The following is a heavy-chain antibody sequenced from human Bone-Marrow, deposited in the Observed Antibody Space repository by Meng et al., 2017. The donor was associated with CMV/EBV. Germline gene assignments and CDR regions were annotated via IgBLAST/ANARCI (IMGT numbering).Heavy chain of an antibody. CDR3: ARGGVLPFLEWLLPLWDYGMDV. V-gene: IGHV4-34*01. Sequence: SETLSLTCAVYGGSFSGYYWSWIRQPPGKGREWIGEINHSGSTNYNPSLKSRVTLSVDTSKTRFSLKLSSVPAADTAVYYCARGGVLPFLEWLLPLWDYGMDVWGQGTTVTVSS. CDR2: INHSGST. CDR1: GGSFSGYY. D-gene: IGHD3-3*01. J-gene: IGHJ6*02.